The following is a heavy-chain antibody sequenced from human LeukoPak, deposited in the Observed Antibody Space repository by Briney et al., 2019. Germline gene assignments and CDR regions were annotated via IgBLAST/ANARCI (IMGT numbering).Heavy chain of an antibody. D-gene: IGHD2-2*01. Sequence: GGSLRLSCAASGFTFDDYAMHWVRQAPGKGLEWVSVIYSGGSTYYADSVKGRFTISRDNAKNSLYLHMNSLRAEDTAVYYCAKLGYCSSTSCPHFDYWGQGTLVTVSS. CDR2: IYSGGST. J-gene: IGHJ4*02. V-gene: IGHV3-NL1*01. CDR3: AKLGYCSSTSCPHFDY. CDR1: GFTFDDYA.